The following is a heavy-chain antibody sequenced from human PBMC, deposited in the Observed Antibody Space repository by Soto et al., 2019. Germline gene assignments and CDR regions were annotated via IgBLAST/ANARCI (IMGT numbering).Heavy chain of an antibody. CDR3: ARDWFGIDY. CDR1: GYTFTSYG. CDR2: INPYNGNT. V-gene: IGHV1-18*01. D-gene: IGHD3-16*01. J-gene: IGHJ4*02. Sequence: QVQLVQSGAEVKKPGASVKVSCKASGYTFTSYGISWARQAPGQGLEWMGWINPYNGNTNYAQKLQGRVTMTTDTSTNTAYMELRSLSSDDTAVYYCARDWFGIDYWGQGTLVTVSS.